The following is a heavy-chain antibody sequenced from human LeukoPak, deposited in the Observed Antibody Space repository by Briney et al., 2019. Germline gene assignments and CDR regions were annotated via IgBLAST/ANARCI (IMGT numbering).Heavy chain of an antibody. J-gene: IGHJ4*02. CDR3: ASGPPYDGGGFYWVH. CDR1: GGSISSSNYY. V-gene: IGHV4-39*01. CDR2: VYFSGST. Sequence: PSETLSLTCTVSGGSISSSNYYWGWIRQPPGKGLEWIGSVYFSGSTYYNPSLKGGVTISLDTSKNQFSLEMSSVTAADTAVYFCASGPPYDGGGFYWVHWGQGTLVTVSS. D-gene: IGHD3-22*01.